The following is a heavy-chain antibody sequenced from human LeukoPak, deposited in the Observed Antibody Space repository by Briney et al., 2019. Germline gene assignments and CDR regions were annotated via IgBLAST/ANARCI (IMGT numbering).Heavy chain of an antibody. CDR3: ARGDNWNYGIDY. Sequence: PGGSLRVSCAASGFIFSKYNMNWVRQAPGKGLEWVSYISSSTTTIYYADSVKGRFTVSRDNAKNSLYLQMNSLRAEDTAVYYCARGDNWNYGIDYWGQGTLVTVSS. CDR1: GFIFSKYN. J-gene: IGHJ4*02. V-gene: IGHV3-48*01. D-gene: IGHD1-7*01. CDR2: ISSSTTTI.